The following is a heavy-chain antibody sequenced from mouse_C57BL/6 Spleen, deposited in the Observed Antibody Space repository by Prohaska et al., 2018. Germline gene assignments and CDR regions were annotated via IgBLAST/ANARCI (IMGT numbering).Heavy chain of an antibody. V-gene: IGHV1-18*01. D-gene: IGHD1-1*01. CDR2: INPNNGGT. CDR3: ARNPYHYYGSSYWYFDV. J-gene: IGHJ1*03. Sequence: HGKSLEWIGDINPNNGGTIYNQKFKGKATLTVDKSSSTAYMELRSLTSEDTAVYYCARNPYHYYGSSYWYFDVWGTGTTVTVSS.